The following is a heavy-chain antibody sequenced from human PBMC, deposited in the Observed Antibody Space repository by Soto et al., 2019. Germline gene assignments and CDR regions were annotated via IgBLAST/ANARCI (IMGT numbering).Heavy chain of an antibody. CDR3: ARQSGAWYRFDF. D-gene: IGHD1-1*01. J-gene: IGHJ4*02. V-gene: IGHV4-34*01. CDR2: GNHSGGT. Sequence: QVQLQQWGAGLLKPSQTLSLTCTGYGGSFSAYHWSWIRQSPGKGLEWIGEGNHSGGTNYNPTLRSRATISIDTSKNQFALQLTSVTVADAAVYFCARQSGAWYRFDFWGQGTLVSVSS. CDR1: GGSFSAYH.